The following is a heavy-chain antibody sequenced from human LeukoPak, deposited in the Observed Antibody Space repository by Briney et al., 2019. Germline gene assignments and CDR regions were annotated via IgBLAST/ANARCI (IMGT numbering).Heavy chain of an antibody. CDR1: GGSISSYY. J-gene: IGHJ6*02. CDR2: IYTSGST. V-gene: IGHV4-4*07. CDR3: AKKISGYDYNYYYGMDV. Sequence: SETLSLTCTVSGGSISSYYWSWIRQPAGKGLEWIGRIYTSGSTNYNPSLKSRVTVSVDTSKNQFSLKLSSVTAADTAVYYCAKKISGYDYNYYYGMDVWGQGTTVTVSS. D-gene: IGHD5-12*01.